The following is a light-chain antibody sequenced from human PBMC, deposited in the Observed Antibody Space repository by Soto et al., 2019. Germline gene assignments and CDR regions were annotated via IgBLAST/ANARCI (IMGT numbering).Light chain of an antibody. J-gene: IGKJ2*01. V-gene: IGKV3-20*01. Sequence: ESVLTQSPGTLSLSPGERATLSCRASQSVSSSYLAWYQQKPSQAPRLLIYGASSRATGIPDRFSGSGSGTDFTLTISRLEPEDFAVYYCQQYGSSPPYTFGQGTKLEIK. CDR2: GAS. CDR1: QSVSSSY. CDR3: QQYGSSPPYT.